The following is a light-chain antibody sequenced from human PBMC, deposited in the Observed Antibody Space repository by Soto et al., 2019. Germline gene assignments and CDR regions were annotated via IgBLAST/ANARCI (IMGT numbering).Light chain of an antibody. J-gene: IGLJ1*01. CDR2: ENN. Sequence: QSVLTQPPSVSEAPGQRVTISCTGSSSNIGAGYEAHWYQQVPGTAPKLLIYENNNRPSGVPDRFSGSKSVTSASLAITGLQAEDEAEYYCQSYYSSLSGYVFGTGTKVTVL. CDR3: QSYYSSLSGYV. CDR1: SSNIGAGYE. V-gene: IGLV1-40*01.